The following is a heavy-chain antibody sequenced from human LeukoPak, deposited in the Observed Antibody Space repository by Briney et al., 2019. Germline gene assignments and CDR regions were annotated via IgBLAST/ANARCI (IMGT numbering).Heavy chain of an antibody. Sequence: PSETLSLTCTVSGGSISSSSYYWGWIRQPPGKGLEWIGSIYYSGSTYYNPSLKSRVTISVDTSKNQFSLKLSSVTAADTAVYYCARERMDTAVDSWGQGTLVTVSS. CDR3: ARERMDTAVDS. D-gene: IGHD5-18*01. J-gene: IGHJ4*02. CDR2: IYYSGST. V-gene: IGHV4-39*01. CDR1: GGSISSSSYY.